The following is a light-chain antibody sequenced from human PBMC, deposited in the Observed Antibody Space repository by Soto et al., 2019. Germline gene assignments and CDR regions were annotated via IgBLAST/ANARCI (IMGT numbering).Light chain of an antibody. J-gene: IGLJ1*01. CDR3: SSYTSTAAYV. CDR1: SSDVGGYDY. CDR2: GVS. Sequence: SALTQPASVSGSPGQSITISCTGTSSDVGGYDYVSWYQQHPGKAPKLMIYGVSHRPSGVSNRFSASKSGNTASLTISGLQVEDEADYYCSSYTSTAAYVIGPGTKVTVL. V-gene: IGLV2-14*03.